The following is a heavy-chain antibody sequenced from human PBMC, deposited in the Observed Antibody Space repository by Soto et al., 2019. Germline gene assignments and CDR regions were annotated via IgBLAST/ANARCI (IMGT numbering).Heavy chain of an antibody. D-gene: IGHD5-18*01. Sequence: EVQLVESGGGLVKPGGSLRLSCAASGFTFSSYSMNWVRQAPGKGLEWVSSISSSSSYIYYADSVKGRFTISRDNAKNSLYLQINRMRAADTAVYYCARDQPGYSYGYGLGYWGQGTLVTVSS. CDR2: ISSSSSYI. V-gene: IGHV3-21*01. CDR1: GFTFSSYS. J-gene: IGHJ4*02. CDR3: ARDQPGYSYGYGLGY.